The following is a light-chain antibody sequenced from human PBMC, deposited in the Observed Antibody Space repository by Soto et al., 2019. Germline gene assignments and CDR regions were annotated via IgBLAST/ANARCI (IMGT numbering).Light chain of an antibody. Sequence: DIQMTQSPSTLSASIGDRVTISCRASQNINGRLAWYQQKPGRAPKLLIYDVSTLETGVPSSFSGRASGTDFTLTISSLQPDDFATYYCQQYHMYPNTFGLGTKLDIQ. CDR3: QQYHMYPNT. J-gene: IGKJ2*01. V-gene: IGKV1-5*01. CDR2: DVS. CDR1: QNINGR.